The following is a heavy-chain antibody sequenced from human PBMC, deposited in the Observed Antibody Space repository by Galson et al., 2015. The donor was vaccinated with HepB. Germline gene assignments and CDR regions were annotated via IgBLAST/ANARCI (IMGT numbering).Heavy chain of an antibody. CDR2: ISPYNRDT. CDR3: ARGAIVVGLGATQNNWFGP. D-gene: IGHD2-15*01. V-gene: IGHV1-18*01. Sequence: SVKVSCKASGYTFSTYSITWVRQAPGQGLEWMGWISPYNRDTDYARKFQDRVTMTTDTFTSTAYMELRSLRSDDTAVYYCARGAIVVGLGATQNNWFGPWGRGTLVTVSS. CDR1: GYTFSTYS. J-gene: IGHJ5*02.